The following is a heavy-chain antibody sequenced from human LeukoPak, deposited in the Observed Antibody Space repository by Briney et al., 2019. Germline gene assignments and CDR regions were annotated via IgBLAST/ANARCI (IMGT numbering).Heavy chain of an antibody. CDR3: ARGLRFLEWFGSRDWFDP. CDR2: IYYSGST. J-gene: IGHJ5*02. Sequence: PSETLSLTCTVSGGSISSYYWSWIRQPPGKGLEWIGYIYYSGSTNYNPSLKSRVTISVDTSKNQFSLKLSSVTAADTAVYYCARGLRFLEWFGSRDWFDPWGQGTLVTVSS. D-gene: IGHD3-3*01. V-gene: IGHV4-59*01. CDR1: GGSISSYY.